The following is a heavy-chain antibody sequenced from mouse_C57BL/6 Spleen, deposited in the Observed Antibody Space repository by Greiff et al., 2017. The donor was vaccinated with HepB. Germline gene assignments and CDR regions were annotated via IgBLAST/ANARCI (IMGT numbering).Heavy chain of an antibody. D-gene: IGHD1-1*01. CDR3: AKPLNDYGSHWYFDV. V-gene: IGHV1-55*01. J-gene: IGHJ1*03. Sequence: VQLQQPGAELVKPGASVKMSCKASGYTFTSYWITWVKQRPGQGLEWIGDIYPGSGSTNYNEKFKSKATLTVETSSSTAYMQLSSLTSEDSAVYYCAKPLNDYGSHWYFDVWGTGTTVTVSS. CDR2: IYPGSGST. CDR1: GYTFTSYW.